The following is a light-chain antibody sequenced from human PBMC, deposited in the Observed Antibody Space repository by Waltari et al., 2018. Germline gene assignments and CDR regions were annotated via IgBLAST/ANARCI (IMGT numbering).Light chain of an antibody. V-gene: IGLV1-40*01. Sequence: QSVLTQPPSMSGAPGQRVTIPCPGSSPNIGAGHDVHWYQVFPGTAPKLLIYGNNNRPSGVPDRFSGSKSDTSASLAIGGLQAEDEADYYCQSFDIRLSGGVVFGGGTKVTVL. J-gene: IGLJ3*02. CDR2: GNN. CDR3: QSFDIRLSGGVV. CDR1: SPNIGAGHD.